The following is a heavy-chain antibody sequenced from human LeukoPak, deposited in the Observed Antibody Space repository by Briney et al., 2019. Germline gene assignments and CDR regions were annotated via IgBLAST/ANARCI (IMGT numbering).Heavy chain of an antibody. CDR1: GGSFSGYY. CDR3: ARASGYKGGAFDI. Sequence: PSETLSLTCAVYGGSFSGYYWSWIRQPPGKGLEWIGEINHSGSTNYNPSLKSRVTISVDTSKNQFSLKLSSVTAADTAVYYCARASGYKGGAFDIWGQGTMVTVSS. CDR2: INHSGST. J-gene: IGHJ3*02. D-gene: IGHD1-14*01. V-gene: IGHV4-34*01.